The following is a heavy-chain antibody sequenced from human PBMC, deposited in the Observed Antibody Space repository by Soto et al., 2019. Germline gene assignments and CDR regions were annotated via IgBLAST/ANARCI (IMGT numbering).Heavy chain of an antibody. CDR2: ISYDGSNK. Sequence: GGSLRLSCAASGFTFISYGMHWVLQAPGKGLEWVAVISYDGSNKYYADSVKGRFTISRDNSKNTLYLQMNSLRAEDTAVYYCAKEAEDIVVVVAAQRVGMDVWGQGTTVTVSS. CDR1: GFTFISYG. V-gene: IGHV3-30*18. D-gene: IGHD2-15*01. J-gene: IGHJ6*02. CDR3: AKEAEDIVVVVAAQRVGMDV.